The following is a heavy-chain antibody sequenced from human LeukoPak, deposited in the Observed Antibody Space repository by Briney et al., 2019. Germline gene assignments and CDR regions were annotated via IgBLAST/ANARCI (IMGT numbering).Heavy chain of an antibody. J-gene: IGHJ5*02. Sequence: PGGSLRLSCAASGFTFSTSTMNWVRQAPGKGLEWVSSISGASDYIYYGDSVKGRFTISRDNAKNSLYLQMNSLRAEDTALYYCARDIGELLSGPSFDPWGQGTLVTVSS. D-gene: IGHD3-10*01. CDR1: GFTFSTST. CDR3: ARDIGELLSGPSFDP. V-gene: IGHV3-21*04. CDR2: ISGASDYI.